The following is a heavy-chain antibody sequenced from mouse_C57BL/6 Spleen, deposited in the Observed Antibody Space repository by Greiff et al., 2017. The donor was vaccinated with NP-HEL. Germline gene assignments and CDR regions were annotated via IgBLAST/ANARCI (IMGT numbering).Heavy chain of an antibody. V-gene: IGHV1-72*01. Sequence: QVHVKQSGAELVKPGASVKLSCKASGYTFTSYWMHWVKQRPGRGLEWIGRIDPNSGGTKYNEKFKSKATLTVDKPSSTAYMQLSSLTSEDSAVYYCARSVITTVVRYFDVWGTGTTVTVSS. D-gene: IGHD1-1*01. CDR2: IDPNSGGT. CDR3: ARSVITTVVRYFDV. CDR1: GYTFTSYW. J-gene: IGHJ1*03.